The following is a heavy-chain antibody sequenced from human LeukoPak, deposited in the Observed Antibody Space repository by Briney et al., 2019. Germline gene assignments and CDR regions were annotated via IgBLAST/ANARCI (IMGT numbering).Heavy chain of an antibody. CDR2: ISSSSSYI. Sequence: GGSLRLSRAASGFTFSSYSMNWVRQAPGEGLEWVSSISSSSSYIYYADSVKGRFTISRDNAKNSLYLQMNSLRAEDTAAYYCARDGYSGSPPDFDYWGQGTLVTVSS. CDR3: ARDGYSGSPPDFDY. CDR1: GFTFSSYS. J-gene: IGHJ4*02. D-gene: IGHD5-12*01. V-gene: IGHV3-21*01.